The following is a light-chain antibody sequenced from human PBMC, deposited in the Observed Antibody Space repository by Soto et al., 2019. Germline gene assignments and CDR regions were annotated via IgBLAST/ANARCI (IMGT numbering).Light chain of an antibody. CDR3: QQYNNWPPIT. Sequence: EIEMTQSPATLSVSPGERATLSCRASQSVSSILAWYQQKPGQAPRLLIYGASTWATGIPARFSGSGSGTEFTLTISSLQSEDFAVYYCQQYNNWPPITFGQGTRLEIK. CDR2: GAS. V-gene: IGKV3-15*01. CDR1: QSVSSI. J-gene: IGKJ5*01.